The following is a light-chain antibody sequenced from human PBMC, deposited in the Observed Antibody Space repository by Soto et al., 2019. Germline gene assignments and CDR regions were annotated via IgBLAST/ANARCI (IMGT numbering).Light chain of an antibody. CDR2: EGN. CDR3: CSYAGCSTFV. CDR1: SSDVGSYNL. Sequence: QSALTQPASVSGSPGQSITISCTGTSSDVGSYNLVSWYQQYPGKAPKLMIYEGNKRPSGVSNRFSGSKSGNTASLTISGLQAEDEADYYCCSYAGCSTFVFGTGTKVTVL. V-gene: IGLV2-23*01. J-gene: IGLJ1*01.